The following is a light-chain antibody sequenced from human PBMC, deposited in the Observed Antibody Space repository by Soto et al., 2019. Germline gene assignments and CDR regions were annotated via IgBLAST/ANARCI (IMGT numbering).Light chain of an antibody. V-gene: IGKV3-20*01. CDR1: QSVGSNY. CDR2: GAS. CDR3: QQYRMSPNT. J-gene: IGKJ5*01. Sequence: EIVLTQSPGTLSLSPGERATLYCRASQSVGSNYLAWYQQKPGQAPRVLIYGASSRATGIPDRFSGSGSGTDFSLTIRGLKPEDFAVYYCQQYRMSPNTFGQGTRLEIK.